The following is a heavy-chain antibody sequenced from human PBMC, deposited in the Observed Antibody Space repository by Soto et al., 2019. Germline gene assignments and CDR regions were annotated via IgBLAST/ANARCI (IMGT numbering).Heavy chain of an antibody. CDR3: AKEGRRGIAAQRDFDY. Sequence: PGGSLRLSCAASGFPFSSYAMSWVRQAPGKGLEWVSAISGSGGSTYYADSVKGRFTISRDNSKNTLYLQMNSLRAEDTAVYYCAKEGRRGIAAQRDFDYWGQGTLVTVSS. J-gene: IGHJ4*02. D-gene: IGHD6-13*01. CDR1: GFPFSSYA. V-gene: IGHV3-23*01. CDR2: ISGSGGST.